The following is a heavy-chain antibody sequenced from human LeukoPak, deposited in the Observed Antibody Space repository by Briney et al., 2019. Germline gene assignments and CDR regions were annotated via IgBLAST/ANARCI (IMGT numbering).Heavy chain of an antibody. V-gene: IGHV3-23*01. Sequence: GGSLRLSCAASGLTFSSYAMSWVRQAPGKGLEWVSAISDSGGSTYYADSVKGRFTISRDNSKNSLFLQMNSLRAEDTAVYYCAGPYYFDGSGYSPALGCWGQGTLVTVSS. CDR3: AGPYYFDGSGYSPALGC. D-gene: IGHD3-22*01. J-gene: IGHJ4*02. CDR2: ISDSGGST. CDR1: GLTFSSYA.